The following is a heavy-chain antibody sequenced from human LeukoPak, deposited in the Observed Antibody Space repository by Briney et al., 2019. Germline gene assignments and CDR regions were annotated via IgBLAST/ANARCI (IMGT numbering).Heavy chain of an antibody. J-gene: IGHJ4*02. CDR2: ISVYNGNT. CDR3: ARDVEWFGELSLPDY. V-gene: IGHV1-18*01. Sequence: GASVKVSFKASGYTFTSYGINWVRQAPGQGLEWMGWISVYNGNTNYAQKLQGRVIMTTDTSTSTAYMELRSLRSDDTAVYYCARDVEWFGELSLPDYWGQGTLVTVSS. D-gene: IGHD3-10*01. CDR1: GYTFTSYG.